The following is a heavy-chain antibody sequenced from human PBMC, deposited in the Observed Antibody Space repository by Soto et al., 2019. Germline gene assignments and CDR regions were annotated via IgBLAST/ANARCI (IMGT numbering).Heavy chain of an antibody. V-gene: IGHV3-49*04. Sequence: GGSLRLSCTASGFTFGDYAMSWVRQAPGKGLEWVGFIRSKAYGGTTEYAASVKGRFTISRDDSKSIAYLQMNSLKTEDTAVYYCTXAKLDYAEPYYYYGMDVWGQGTTVTVSS. CDR1: GFTFGDYA. D-gene: IGHD4-17*01. CDR3: TXAKLDYAEPYYYYGMDV. CDR2: IRSKAYGGTT. J-gene: IGHJ6*02.